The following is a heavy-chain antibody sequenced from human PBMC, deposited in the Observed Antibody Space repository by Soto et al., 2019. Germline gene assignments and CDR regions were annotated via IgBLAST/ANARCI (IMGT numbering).Heavy chain of an antibody. CDR2: IYHSGMT. D-gene: IGHD1-26*01. Sequence: QVQLQESGPGLVKPSQTLSLTCTVSGGSISTGGYYWSWIRQHPGRGLEWIGYIYHSGMTFSNPSLQCRVAISIDTSKNKFSLQLSSVTAADTAVYYCATVRWELHDAFDIWGQGTMVSVSS. V-gene: IGHV4-31*03. J-gene: IGHJ3*02. CDR3: ATVRWELHDAFDI. CDR1: GGSISTGGYY.